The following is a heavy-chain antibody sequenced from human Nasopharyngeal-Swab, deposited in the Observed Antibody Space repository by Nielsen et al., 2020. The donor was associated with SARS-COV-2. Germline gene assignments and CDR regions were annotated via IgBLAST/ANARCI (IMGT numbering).Heavy chain of an antibody. CDR2: IYFSGNT. D-gene: IGHD3-9*01. Sequence: GEWLELLGDIYFSGNTYYNPSLKSRVTMSVDTSKMQFSLKLESVTAADTAVYYCARGVMGVERYHNIMTGYFFDPWGQGTLVTVSS. J-gene: IGHJ5*02. V-gene: IGHV4-30-4*01. CDR3: ARGVMGVERYHNIMTGYFFDP.